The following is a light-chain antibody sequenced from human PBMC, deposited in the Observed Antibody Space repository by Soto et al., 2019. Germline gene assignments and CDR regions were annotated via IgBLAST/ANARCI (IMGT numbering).Light chain of an antibody. CDR1: SSDVGGYNY. J-gene: IGLJ2*01. Sequence: QSALTQPASVSGSPGQSITISCTGTSSDVGGYNYISRYQQHPGKAPKFIIYDVRNRPSGVSNRFSGSRSGNTASLTISGLQAEDEADYYCSSYTSSSTVIFGGGIKLTVL. CDR2: DVR. CDR3: SSYTSSSTVI. V-gene: IGLV2-14*01.